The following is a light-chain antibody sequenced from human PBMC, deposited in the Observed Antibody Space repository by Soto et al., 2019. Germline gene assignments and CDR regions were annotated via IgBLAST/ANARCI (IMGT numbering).Light chain of an antibody. CDR3: SSYTSSSTLLV. CDR2: EVS. V-gene: IGLV2-14*01. CDR1: SSDVGGYNY. Sequence: QSALTQPASVSGSPGQSITISCTGTSSDVGGYNYVSWYQQHPGKAPKLMIYEVSNRPSGVSNRFSGSKSGNTASLTISGPQAEDEAYYYCSSYTSSSTLLVFGGGTKLTVL. J-gene: IGLJ2*01.